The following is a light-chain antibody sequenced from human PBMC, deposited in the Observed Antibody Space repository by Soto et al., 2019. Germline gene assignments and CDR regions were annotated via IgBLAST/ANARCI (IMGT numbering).Light chain of an antibody. CDR3: QTYDRSLRGYV. J-gene: IGLJ1*01. CDR2: DKT. Sequence: QSALTQPPSVSGAPGQRVTMSCTGTSSNIGSGYDVHWYQHLPGTAPKLLIYDKTIRPAGVPNRFSSSKSGTSASLAITGLHAEDEADYFGQTYDRSLRGYVVGTGTKVTVL. V-gene: IGLV1-40*01. CDR1: SSNIGSGYD.